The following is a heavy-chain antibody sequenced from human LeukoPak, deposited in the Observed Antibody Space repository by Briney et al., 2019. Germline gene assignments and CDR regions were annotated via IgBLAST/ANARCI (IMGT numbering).Heavy chain of an antibody. CDR2: IYYSGST. V-gene: IGHV4-59*01. CDR3: ARVTAARFTYYYYYMDV. D-gene: IGHD6-6*01. CDR1: GGSFSGYY. J-gene: IGHJ6*03. Sequence: SETLSLTCAVYGGSFSGYYWSWIRQPPGKGLEWIGYIYYSGSTNYNPSLKSRVTISVDTSKNQFSLKLSSVTAADTAVYYCARVTAARFTYYYYYMDVWGKGTTVTVSS.